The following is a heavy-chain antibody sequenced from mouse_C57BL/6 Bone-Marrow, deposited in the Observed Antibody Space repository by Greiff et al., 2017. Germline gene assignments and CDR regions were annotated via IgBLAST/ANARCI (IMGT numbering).Heavy chain of an antibody. CDR2: INPYNGGT. D-gene: IGHD1-1*01. J-gene: IGHJ4*01. CDR1: GYTFTDYY. Sequence: DVKLVESGPVLVKPGASVKMSCKASGYTFTDYYMNWVKQSHGKSLEWIGVINPYNGGTSYNQKFKGKATLTVDKSSSTAYMELNSLTSEDSAVYYCARSQFITTVVADAMDYWGQGTSVTVSS. CDR3: ARSQFITTVVADAMDY. V-gene: IGHV1-19*01.